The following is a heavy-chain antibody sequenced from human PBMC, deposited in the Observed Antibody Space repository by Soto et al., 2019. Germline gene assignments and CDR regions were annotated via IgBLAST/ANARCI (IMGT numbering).Heavy chain of an antibody. Sequence: AETPSLTCAVYGGTFSGYYWGWIRQPPGKGLEWIGEINHSGSTNYNPSLKSRVTISVDTSKNQFSLKLSSVTAADTAVYYCASAFYYYGSGSYSCWGQGTLVTVSS. J-gene: IGHJ4*02. CDR1: GGTFSGYY. V-gene: IGHV4-34*01. CDR2: INHSGST. D-gene: IGHD3-10*01. CDR3: ASAFYYYGSGSYSC.